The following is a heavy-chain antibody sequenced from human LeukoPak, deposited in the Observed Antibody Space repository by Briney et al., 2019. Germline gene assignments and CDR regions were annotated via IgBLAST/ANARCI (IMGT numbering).Heavy chain of an antibody. D-gene: IGHD3-22*01. J-gene: IGHJ3*02. CDR2: ISAYNGNT. CDR1: GYTFTSYG. Sequence: ASVKVSCKASGYTFTSYGISWVRQATGQGLEWMGWISAYNGNTNYAQKLQGRVTMTRDTSTSTVYMELSSLRSEDTAVYYCARGDSMTHGFDIWGQGTMVTVSS. V-gene: IGHV1-18*01. CDR3: ARGDSMTHGFDI.